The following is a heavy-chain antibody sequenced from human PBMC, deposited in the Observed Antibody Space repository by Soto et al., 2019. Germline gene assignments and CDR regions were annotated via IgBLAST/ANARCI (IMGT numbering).Heavy chain of an antibody. V-gene: IGHV1-69*01. CDR2: IIPIFGTA. CDR1: GGTFSSYA. Sequence: QVQLVQSGAEVKKPGSSVKVSCKAPGGTFSSYAISWVRQAPGQGLEWMGGIIPIFGTANYAQKVQGRVTITADESTVTGYMELSSLRSEDTAVYYCARSQGGSSSLDIYYYYYYGMDVWGQGTTVTVSS. CDR3: ARSQGGSSSLDIYYYYYYGMDV. J-gene: IGHJ6*02. D-gene: IGHD2-15*01.